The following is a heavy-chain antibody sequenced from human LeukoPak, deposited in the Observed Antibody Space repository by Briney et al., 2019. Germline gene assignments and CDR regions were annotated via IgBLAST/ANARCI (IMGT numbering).Heavy chain of an antibody. D-gene: IGHD4-17*01. CDR2: IHTSGST. CDR3: ARSDLYGDYPPGKY. V-gene: IGHV4-4*07. Sequence: SETLSLTCTVSGGSISSYYWSWIRQPAGKGLEWIGRIHTSGSTNYNPSLKSRVTISIDTSKSQFSLRLSSVTTADTAVYYCARSDLYGDYPPGKYWGQGTLVTVSS. CDR1: GGSISSYY. J-gene: IGHJ4*02.